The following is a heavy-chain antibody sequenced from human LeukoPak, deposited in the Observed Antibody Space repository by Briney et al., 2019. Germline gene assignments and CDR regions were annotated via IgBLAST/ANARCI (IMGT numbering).Heavy chain of an antibody. V-gene: IGHV3-74*01. J-gene: IGHJ6*02. D-gene: IGHD6-19*01. CDR2: INSDGSST. Sequence: GGSLRLSCAASGFTFSSYWMHWVRQAPGKGLVWVSRINSDGSSTSYADSVKGRFTISRDNAKNTLYLQMNSLRAEDTAVYYCAKADSSGRPGTRSYGMDVWGQGTTVTVSS. CDR3: AKADSSGRPGTRSYGMDV. CDR1: GFTFSSYW.